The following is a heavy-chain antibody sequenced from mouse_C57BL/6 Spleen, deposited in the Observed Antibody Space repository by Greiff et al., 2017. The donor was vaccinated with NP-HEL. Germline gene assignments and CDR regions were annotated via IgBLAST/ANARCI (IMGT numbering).Heavy chain of an antibody. CDR3: AREYGPYAMDY. J-gene: IGHJ4*01. Sequence: EVQRVESEGGLVQPGSSMKLSCTASGFTFSDYYMAWVRQVPEKGLEWVANINYDGSSTYYLDSLKSRFIISRDNAKNILYLQMSSLKSEDTATYYCAREYGPYAMDYWGQGTSVTVSS. CDR2: INYDGSST. D-gene: IGHD1-1*01. CDR1: GFTFSDYY. V-gene: IGHV5-16*01.